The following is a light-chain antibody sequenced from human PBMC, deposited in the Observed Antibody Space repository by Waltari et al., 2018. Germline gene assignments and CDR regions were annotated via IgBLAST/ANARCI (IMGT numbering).Light chain of an antibody. CDR2: EVS. J-gene: IGLJ2*01. CDR1: SSDVGVYNY. Sequence: QSALTQPASVSGSPGQSITISCTGSSSDVGVYNYVSWYQQHPGKAPKLLIYEVSYRPSGVSYRFSGSKSCNTASLTISGLQAEDEADYYCSSYTTSSTRVVFGGGTTVTVL. V-gene: IGLV2-14*01. CDR3: SSYTTSSTRVV.